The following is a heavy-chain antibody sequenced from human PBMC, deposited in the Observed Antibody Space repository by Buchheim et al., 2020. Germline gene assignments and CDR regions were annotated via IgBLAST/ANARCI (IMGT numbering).Heavy chain of an antibody. CDR1: GFTFSSYA. CDR3: ARDQPGDSSGYYESYYFDY. D-gene: IGHD3-22*01. Sequence: VQLVESGGGVVQPGRSLRLSCAASGFTFSSYAMSWVRQAPGKGLEWVSAISGSGGSTYYADSVKGRFTISRDNSKNSLYLQMNSLRAEDTAVYYCARDQPGDSSGYYESYYFDYWGQGTL. CDR2: ISGSGGST. J-gene: IGHJ4*02. V-gene: IGHV3-23*04.